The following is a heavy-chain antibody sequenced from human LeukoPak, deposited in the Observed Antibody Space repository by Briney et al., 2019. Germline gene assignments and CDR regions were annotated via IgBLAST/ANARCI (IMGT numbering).Heavy chain of an antibody. CDR2: ISGSGGST. J-gene: IGHJ4*02. CDR1: RFTFSSYA. D-gene: IGHD3-22*01. Sequence: GGSLRLSCAASRFTFSSYAMSWVRQAPGKGLEWVSAISGSGGSTYYADSVKGRFTISRDNSKDTLYLQMNSLRAEDTAVYYCAKDPYYYDSSGYYEWGQGTLVTVSS. CDR3: AKDPYYYDSSGYYE. V-gene: IGHV3-23*01.